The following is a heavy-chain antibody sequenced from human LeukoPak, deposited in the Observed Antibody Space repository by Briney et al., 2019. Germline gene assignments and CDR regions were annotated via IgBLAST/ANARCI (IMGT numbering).Heavy chain of an antibody. J-gene: IGHJ6*02. D-gene: IGHD2-2*01. CDR2: ISAYNGNT. CDR3: ARDAQHYYYGMDV. V-gene: IGHV1-18*01. CDR1: GYTFTSYG. Sequence: ASVKVSCTASGYTFTSYGISWVRQAPGQGLEWMGWISAYNGNTNYAQKLQSRVTMTTDTSTSTAYMELRSLRSEDTAVYYCARDAQHYYYGMDVWGQGTTVTVSS.